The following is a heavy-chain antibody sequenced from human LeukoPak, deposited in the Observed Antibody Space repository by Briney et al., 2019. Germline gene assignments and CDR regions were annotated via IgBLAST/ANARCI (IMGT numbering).Heavy chain of an antibody. J-gene: IGHJ3*02. D-gene: IGHD3-10*02. CDR3: ARPVRGRWPTKGSGFDI. CDR1: GGSISSYY. Sequence: SETLSLTCTVSGGSISSYYWSWIRQPPGKGLEWIGYIYYSGSTNYNPSLKSRVTISVDTSKNQFSLKLSSVTAADTAVYYCARPVRGRWPTKGSGFDIWGQGTMVTVSS. CDR2: IYYSGST. V-gene: IGHV4-59*08.